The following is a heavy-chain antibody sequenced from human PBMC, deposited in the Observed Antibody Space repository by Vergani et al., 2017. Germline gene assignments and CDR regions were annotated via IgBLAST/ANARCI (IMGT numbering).Heavy chain of an antibody. CDR2: INPNSGGT. V-gene: IGHV1-2*02. CDR1: GYTFTGYY. D-gene: IGHD2-2*01. J-gene: IGHJ6*02. Sequence: QVQLVQSGAEVKKPGASVKVSCKASGYTFTGYYMHWVRQAPGQGLEWMGWINPNSGGTNYAQKFQGRVTMTRDTSISTAYMGLSRLRSDDTAVYYCAIPVVPAARFHYYYGMDVWGQGTTVTVSS. CDR3: AIPVVPAARFHYYYGMDV.